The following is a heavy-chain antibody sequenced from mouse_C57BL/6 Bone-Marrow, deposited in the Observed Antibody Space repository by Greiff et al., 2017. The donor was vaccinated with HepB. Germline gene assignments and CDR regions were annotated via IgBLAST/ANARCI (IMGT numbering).Heavy chain of an antibody. J-gene: IGHJ1*03. CDR2: IGPGSGST. V-gene: IGHV1-77*01. CDR3: AREDYYGSSYLGNWYFDV. CDR1: GYTFTDYY. D-gene: IGHD1-1*01. Sequence: VQLVESGAELVKPGASVKISCKASGYTFTDYYINWVKQRPGQGLEWIGKIGPGSGSTYYNEKFKGKATLTADKSSSTAYMQLSSLTSEDSAVYFCAREDYYGSSYLGNWYFDVWGTGTTVTVSS.